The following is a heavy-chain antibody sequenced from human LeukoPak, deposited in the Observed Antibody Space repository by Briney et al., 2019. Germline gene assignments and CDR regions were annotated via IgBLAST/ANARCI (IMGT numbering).Heavy chain of an antibody. CDR1: GGTFSSYA. J-gene: IGHJ5*02. Sequence: ASVKVSCKASGGTFSSYAISWVRQAPGQGLEWMGWISAYNGNTNYAQKLQGRVTMTTDTSTSTAYMELRSLRSDDTAVYYCARGPFDYGDCRNWFDPWGQGTLVTVSS. D-gene: IGHD4-17*01. V-gene: IGHV1-18*01. CDR2: ISAYNGNT. CDR3: ARGPFDYGDCRNWFDP.